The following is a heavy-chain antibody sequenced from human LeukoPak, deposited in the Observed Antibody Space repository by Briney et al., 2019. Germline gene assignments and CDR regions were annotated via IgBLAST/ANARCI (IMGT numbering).Heavy chain of an antibody. Sequence: ASVKVSCKTSGYTFTSYGITWVRQAAGQGLEWMGWISAYSGNTNSAQKFQDRVTMTTDTSTSTAYMELRSLTSEDTAVYYCARGSRTTVLDYWGQGDLLTVSS. CDR1: GYTFTSYG. D-gene: IGHD4-17*01. CDR2: ISAYSGNT. J-gene: IGHJ4*02. V-gene: IGHV1-18*01. CDR3: ARGSRTTVLDY.